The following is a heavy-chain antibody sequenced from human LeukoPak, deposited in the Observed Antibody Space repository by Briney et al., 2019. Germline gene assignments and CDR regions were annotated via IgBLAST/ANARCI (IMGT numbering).Heavy chain of an antibody. V-gene: IGHV5-51*01. CDR1: GYSFISHW. D-gene: IGHD2/OR15-2a*01. Sequence: GESLKISCKGSGYSFISHWIGWVRQVPGKGLEWMGIIYPGDSDARYRPAFEGQVTMSVDKSISTAYLQWSSLKAPDTAIYYCARANISPRVPRYSHYVDVWGKGTTVTVSS. CDR2: IYPGDSDA. CDR3: ARANISPRVPRYSHYVDV. J-gene: IGHJ6*03.